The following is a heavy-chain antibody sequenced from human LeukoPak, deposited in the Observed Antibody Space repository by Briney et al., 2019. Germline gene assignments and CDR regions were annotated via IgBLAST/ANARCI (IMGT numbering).Heavy chain of an antibody. D-gene: IGHD2-2*02. J-gene: IGHJ4*02. Sequence: GGSLRLSCAASGFTFSIYTRNWVRQAPGKGLEWVSSISISSSYIYYANSVKGRFTISTDNAKSSLYLQMNSLRAEDTAVYYCARPYCSSTSCYTGIGYWGQGTLVTVSS. CDR3: ARPYCSSTSCYTGIGY. CDR2: ISISSSYI. CDR1: GFTFSIYT. V-gene: IGHV3-21*01.